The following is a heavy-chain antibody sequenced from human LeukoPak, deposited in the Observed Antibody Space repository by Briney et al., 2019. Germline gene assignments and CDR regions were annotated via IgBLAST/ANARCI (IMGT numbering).Heavy chain of an antibody. V-gene: IGHV1-18*01. D-gene: IGHD6-19*01. CDR2: ISAYNGNT. CDR1: GYTFTSYG. J-gene: IGHJ5*02. CDR3: ARIYSSGWYLNWFDP. Sequence: ASVKVSCKASGYTFTSYGISWVRQAPGQGLEWMGWISAYNGNTNYAQKLQGRVTMTTDTSTSTAYMELRSLRSDDTAVYYCARIYSSGWYLNWFDPWGQGTLVTVSP.